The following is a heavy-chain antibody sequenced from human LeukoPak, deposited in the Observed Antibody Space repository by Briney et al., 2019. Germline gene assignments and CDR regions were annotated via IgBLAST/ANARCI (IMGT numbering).Heavy chain of an antibody. D-gene: IGHD3-3*01. CDR1: GFTFSSYA. J-gene: IGHJ6*03. V-gene: IGHV3-23*01. Sequence: GGSLRLSCAASGFTFSSYAMSWVRQAPGKGLEWVSAISGSGGSTYYADSVKGRFTISRDNSKNTLYLQMNSLRAEDTAVYYCAKGSSLRFTYYYMDVWGKGTTVTVSS. CDR2: ISGSGGST. CDR3: AKGSSLRFTYYYMDV.